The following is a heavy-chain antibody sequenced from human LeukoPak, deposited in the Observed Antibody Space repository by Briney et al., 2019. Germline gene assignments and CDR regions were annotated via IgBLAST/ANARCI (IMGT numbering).Heavy chain of an antibody. CDR2: ISSSSSYI. CDR3: ARTVNDYGDYTDAFDI. Sequence: GPLRLSCAASGFTFSSYSMNWVRQAPGKGLEWVSSISSSSSYIYYADSVKGRFTISRDNAKNSLYLQMNSLRAEDTAVYYCARTVNDYGDYTDAFDIWGQGTMVTVSS. J-gene: IGHJ3*02. CDR1: GFTFSSYS. D-gene: IGHD4-17*01. V-gene: IGHV3-21*01.